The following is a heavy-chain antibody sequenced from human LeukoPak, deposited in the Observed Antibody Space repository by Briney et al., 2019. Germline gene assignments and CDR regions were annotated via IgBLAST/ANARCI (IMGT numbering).Heavy chain of an antibody. V-gene: IGHV3-9*01. CDR3: ARGRFHYDSSGYSSFYH. D-gene: IGHD3-22*01. Sequence: GGSLRLSCAASGFTFDDYAMHWVRQAPGKGLEWVSGISWNSGSIGYADSVTGRFTISRDNAQNSLHLQMSSLRAEDTAVYYCARGRFHYDSSGYSSFYHWGQGTLVTVSS. CDR1: GFTFDDYA. CDR2: ISWNSGSI. J-gene: IGHJ4*02.